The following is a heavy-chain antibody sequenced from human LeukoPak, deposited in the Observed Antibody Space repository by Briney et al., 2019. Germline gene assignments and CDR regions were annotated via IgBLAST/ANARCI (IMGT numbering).Heavy chain of an antibody. CDR2: ISYDGSNK. D-gene: IGHD2-15*01. J-gene: IGHJ4*02. Sequence: GGSLRLSCAASGFTFSSYAMHWVRQAPGKGLEWVAVISYDGSNKYYADSVKGRFTISRDNSKNTLYLQMNSLRAEDTAVYYCAREDGYCSGGNCYSYFDSWGQGTLVTVSS. CDR3: AREDGYCSGGNCYSYFDS. CDR1: GFTFSSYA. V-gene: IGHV3-30*04.